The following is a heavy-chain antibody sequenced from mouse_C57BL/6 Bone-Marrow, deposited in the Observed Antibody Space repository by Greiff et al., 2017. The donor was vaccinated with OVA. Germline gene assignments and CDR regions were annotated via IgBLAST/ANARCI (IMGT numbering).Heavy chain of an antibody. CDR2: IHPNSGST. J-gene: IGHJ2*01. CDR1: GYTFTSYW. CDR3: ARGGGDRRNY. V-gene: IGHV1-64*01. Sequence: QVQLKQPGAELVKPGASVKLSCKASGYTFTSYWMHWVKQRPGQGLEWIGMIHPNSGSTNYNEKFKSKATLTVDKSSSTAYMQLSSLTSEDSAVYDCARGGGDRRNYWGQGTTLTVSS. D-gene: IGHD3-2*01.